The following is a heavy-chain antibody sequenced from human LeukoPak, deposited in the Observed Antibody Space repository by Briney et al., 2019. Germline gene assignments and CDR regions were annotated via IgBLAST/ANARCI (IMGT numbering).Heavy chain of an antibody. Sequence: ASVKDSCKASGYTFTSYGFSWLRQAPGQGLKWMGWISAYNGNTNYAQKLQGRVTMTTDTSTSTAYMELRSLRSDDTAVYYCARVRDNDAFDIWGQGTMVTVSS. CDR1: GYTFTSYG. V-gene: IGHV1-18*01. CDR3: ARVRDNDAFDI. D-gene: IGHD2-21*02. CDR2: ISAYNGNT. J-gene: IGHJ3*02.